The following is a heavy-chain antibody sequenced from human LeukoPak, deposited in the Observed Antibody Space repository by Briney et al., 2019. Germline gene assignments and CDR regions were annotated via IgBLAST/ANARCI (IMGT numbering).Heavy chain of an antibody. CDR1: GFSISDYA. D-gene: IGHD3-10*01. J-gene: IGHJ6*02. Sequence: GGSLRLSCTASGFSISDYAMIWVRQAPGKGLEWVSIIIGTGATTYYADPVKGGFTISRDNSKNTVYLQMNSLRAEDTAIYYCAKEMSNYGSGSYFMYYYYGLDVWGQGTTVTVSS. V-gene: IGHV3-23*01. CDR3: AKEMSNYGSGSYFMYYYYGLDV. CDR2: IIGTGATT.